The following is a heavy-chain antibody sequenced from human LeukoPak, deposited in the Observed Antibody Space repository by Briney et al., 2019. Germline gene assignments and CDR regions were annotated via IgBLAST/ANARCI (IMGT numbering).Heavy chain of an antibody. CDR1: GFSVSSNY. CDR3: AREVLEYSSSYPDY. Sequence: GGSLRLSCAASGFSVSSNYMGWVRQAPGKGLEWVSSISSSSSYIYYADSVKGRFTISRDNAKNSLYLQMNSLRAEDTAVYYCAREVLEYSSSYPDYWGQGTLVTVSS. D-gene: IGHD6-6*01. V-gene: IGHV3-21*01. J-gene: IGHJ4*02. CDR2: ISSSSSYI.